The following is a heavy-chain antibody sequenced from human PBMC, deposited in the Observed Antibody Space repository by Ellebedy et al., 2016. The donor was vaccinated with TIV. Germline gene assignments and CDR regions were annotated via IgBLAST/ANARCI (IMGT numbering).Heavy chain of an antibody. V-gene: IGHV1-2*02. Sequence: ASVKVSCKASGYTFSGYYVHWVRQAPGQGLEWMGWINPNNSDTNYAQKFQGRVTMTRDTSISTAYMELSRLRSDDTAVYYCAREGDYSNYLGFDPWGQGTLVTVSS. D-gene: IGHD4-11*01. CDR2: INPNNSDT. CDR1: GYTFSGYY. CDR3: AREGDYSNYLGFDP. J-gene: IGHJ5*02.